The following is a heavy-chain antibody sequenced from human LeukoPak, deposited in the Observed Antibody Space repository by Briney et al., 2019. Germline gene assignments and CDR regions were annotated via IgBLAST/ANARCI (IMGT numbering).Heavy chain of an antibody. D-gene: IGHD4-17*01. CDR3: VRGPHYGAYTDYFDY. Sequence: GSLRLSCAASGFTFSRHWMSWVRQAPGKGLEWVATIKQGGSENYYVDSVKGRFAISRDDASNSLYLQMNGLRVEDTALYYCVRGPHYGAYTDYFDYWGQGTLVTVSS. J-gene: IGHJ4*02. CDR2: IKQGGSEN. V-gene: IGHV3-7*01. CDR1: GFTFSRHW.